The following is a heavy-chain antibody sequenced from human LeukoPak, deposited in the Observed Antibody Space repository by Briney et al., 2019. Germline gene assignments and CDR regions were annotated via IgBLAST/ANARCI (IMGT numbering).Heavy chain of an antibody. CDR3: TRPTIAVAGNDY. V-gene: IGHV3-73*01. Sequence: GGSLRLSCAASGFTFSSYEMNWVRQASGKGLEWVGRIRSKANSYATAYAASVKGRFTISRDDSKNTAYLQMNSLKTEDTAVYYCTRPTIAVAGNDYWGQGTLVTVSS. J-gene: IGHJ4*02. D-gene: IGHD6-19*01. CDR2: IRSKANSYAT. CDR1: GFTFSSYE.